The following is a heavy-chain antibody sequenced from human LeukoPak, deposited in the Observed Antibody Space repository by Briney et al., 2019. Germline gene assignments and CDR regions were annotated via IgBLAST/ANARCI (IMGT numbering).Heavy chain of an antibody. CDR1: GYTFTSYY. Sequence: ASVKVSCKASGYTFTSYYMHWVRQAPGQGLEWMGIINPSGGSTSYAQKFQGRVTITADKSTSTAYMELSSLRSEDTAVYYCARGRPGGIAAAGYPLPYYYYYYMDVWGKGTTVTVSS. V-gene: IGHV1-46*01. D-gene: IGHD6-13*01. J-gene: IGHJ6*03. CDR3: ARGRPGGIAAAGYPLPYYYYYYMDV. CDR2: INPSGGST.